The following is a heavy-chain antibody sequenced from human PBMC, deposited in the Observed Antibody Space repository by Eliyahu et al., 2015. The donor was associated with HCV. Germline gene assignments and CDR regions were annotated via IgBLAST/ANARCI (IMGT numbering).Heavy chain of an antibody. J-gene: IGHJ2*01. Sequence: VXLEESGGGLVKPGGSLKLSCEGSXFTFSXYTMNWVRQAPGRGLEWVSSVSDTGEYKYYADSVKGRFTVSRDNVKNSLVLQMSSLGTEDTAVYYCASDLIGLDYGSDWNFDLWGRGTLVTVSS. CDR3: ASDLIGLDYGSDWNFDL. D-gene: IGHD3-10*01. CDR2: VSDTGEYK. V-gene: IGHV3-21*01. CDR1: XFTFSXYT.